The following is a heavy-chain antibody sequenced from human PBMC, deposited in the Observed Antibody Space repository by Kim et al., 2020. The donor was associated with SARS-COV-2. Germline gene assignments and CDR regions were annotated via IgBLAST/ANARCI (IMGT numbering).Heavy chain of an antibody. Sequence: GGSLRLSCVASGFTFSNYIISWVRQAPGKGLEWVSSMTGGGITSYYADSVRGRFTISRDDSKSTLYLQMNSLRAEDTAVYYCAKDLRGGAILRYFDYWGQGTLVTVSS. CDR2: MTGGGITS. V-gene: IGHV3-23*01. D-gene: IGHD3-9*01. J-gene: IGHJ4*02. CDR3: AKDLRGGAILRYFDY. CDR1: GFTFSNYI.